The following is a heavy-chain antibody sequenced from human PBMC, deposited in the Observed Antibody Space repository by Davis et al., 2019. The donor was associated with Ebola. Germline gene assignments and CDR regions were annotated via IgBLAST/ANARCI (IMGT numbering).Heavy chain of an antibody. D-gene: IGHD6-13*01. V-gene: IGHV3-15*01. J-gene: IGHJ4*02. Sequence: PGGSLRLSCAASGFTFSNAWMSWVRQAPGKGLEWVGRIKSKTDGGTTDYAAPVKGRFTISRDDSKNTLYLQMNSLKTEDTAVYYCTTEGGGAAAGSDYWGQGTLVTVSS. CDR2: IKSKTDGGTT. CDR3: TTEGGGAAAGSDY. CDR1: GFTFSNAW.